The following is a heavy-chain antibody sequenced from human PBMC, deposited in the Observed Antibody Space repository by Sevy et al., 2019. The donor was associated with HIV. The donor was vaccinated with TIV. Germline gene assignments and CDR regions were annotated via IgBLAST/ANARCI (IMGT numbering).Heavy chain of an antibody. CDR2: ISGSGTRT. D-gene: IGHD3-22*01. V-gene: IGHV3-23*01. J-gene: IGHJ6*03. CDR3: GKGGGGHYDPDEIGYYFYYYNMDV. Sequence: GGSLRLSCAVSGFSFDSYGMTWVRQAPGKGLEWVSGISGSGTRTYYADSVKGRFSISRDNSKNRLDLQMNSLRSEDTCIYYGGKGGGGHYDPDEIGYYFYYYNMDVWGKGTTVTVSS. CDR1: GFSFDSYG.